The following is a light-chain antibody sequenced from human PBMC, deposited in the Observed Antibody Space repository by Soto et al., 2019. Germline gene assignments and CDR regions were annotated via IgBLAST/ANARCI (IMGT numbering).Light chain of an antibody. CDR2: EVN. CDR3: CSYAGGGTSRV. J-gene: IGLJ1*01. CDR1: SSNGGSYKL. Sequence: QSVLAQPASLSWSPGHAITISWTGTSSNGGSYKLVSWYQQHPGKAPKLMIFEVNKRPSGVSNRFSGSKSGNTASLTISGLKVEDEADYYCCSYAGGGTSRVFGTGDKVTVL. V-gene: IGLV2-23*02.